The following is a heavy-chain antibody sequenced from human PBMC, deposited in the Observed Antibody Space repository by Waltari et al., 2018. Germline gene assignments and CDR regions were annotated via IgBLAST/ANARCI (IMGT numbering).Heavy chain of an antibody. Sequence: EVQLVESGGGLVQPGGSLRLSCAASGLTFSRFGMTWGRQAPGKGLEWVANINEDGSEKHYVDSVKGRFTISRDNAKNSLFLQMNSLRADDTAVYYCASGGHVDYCGQGTLVTVSS. CDR3: ASGGHVDY. V-gene: IGHV3-7*01. J-gene: IGHJ4*02. CDR2: INEDGSEK. CDR1: GLTFSRFG.